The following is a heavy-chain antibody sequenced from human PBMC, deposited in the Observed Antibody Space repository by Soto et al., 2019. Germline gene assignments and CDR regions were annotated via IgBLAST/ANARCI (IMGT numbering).Heavy chain of an antibody. V-gene: IGHV3-30*04. J-gene: IGHJ4*02. D-gene: IGHD5-18*01. CDR1: GFTFSSYA. CDR3: ARDLSGYGYDY. CDR2: ISYDGSIK. Sequence: QVQLVESGGGVVQPGRSLKLSCADSGFTFSSYAMHWVRQAPGKGLEWVAIISYDGSIKYYADSVKGRFTISRDNSKNTLFLQMSSLRAEDTAVYYCARDLSGYGYDYWGQGTLVTVSS.